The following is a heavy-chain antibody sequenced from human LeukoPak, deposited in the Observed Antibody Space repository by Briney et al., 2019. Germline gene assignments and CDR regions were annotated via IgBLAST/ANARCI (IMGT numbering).Heavy chain of an antibody. CDR1: GFTFSSYA. V-gene: IGHV3-23*01. CDR2: ISGSGGST. J-gene: IGHJ4*02. CDR3: ARRRVVTAPRGYYFDY. D-gene: IGHD2-21*02. Sequence: PGGSLRLSCAASGFTFSSYAMSWVRQAPGKGLEWVSAISGSGGSTYYADSVKGRFTISRDNSKNTLYLQMNSLRAEDTAVYYCARRRVVTAPRGYYFDYWGQGTLVTVSS.